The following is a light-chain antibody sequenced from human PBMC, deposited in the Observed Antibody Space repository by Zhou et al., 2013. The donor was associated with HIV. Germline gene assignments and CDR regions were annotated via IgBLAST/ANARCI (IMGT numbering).Light chain of an antibody. CDR1: QSISSN. J-gene: IGKJ2*01. CDR2: DAS. CDR3: QQYDTWPS. V-gene: IGKV3D-15*01. Sequence: EIVLTQSPGTLSLSPGERATLSCWASQSISSNLAWYQQKPGQAPRLLVFDASNRATGIPAKFSGSGSGTEFTLTISGLQSEDFALYYCQQYDTWPSFGQGTKLQIK.